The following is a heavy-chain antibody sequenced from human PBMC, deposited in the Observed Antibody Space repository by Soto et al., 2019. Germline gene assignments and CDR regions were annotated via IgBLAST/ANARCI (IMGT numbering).Heavy chain of an antibody. CDR2: IYYSGGT. D-gene: IGHD6-19*01. Sequence: ERLCRSGPVSGGALSSGGYFDTWVRQPPGKGLEWLGYIYYSGGTNYNPSLKSRVTISLDKSKSQFSLRLISVTAADTAVYYCTREQSDDNYFDPWGQGTLVTVYS. CDR1: GGALSSGGYF. V-gene: IGHV4-61*08. CDR3: TREQSDDNYFDP. J-gene: IGHJ5*02.